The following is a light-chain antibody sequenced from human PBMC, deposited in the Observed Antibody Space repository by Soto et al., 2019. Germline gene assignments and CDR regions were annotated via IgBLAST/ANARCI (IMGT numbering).Light chain of an antibody. V-gene: IGLV1-40*01. J-gene: IGLJ2*01. CDR2: ANS. CDR1: SSNIGAGYS. CDR3: QSYDSSLSVL. Sequence: QLVLTQPPSVSGAPGQRVTISCTGSSSNIGAGYSVYWYQQLPGTAPKLLIFANSNRPSGVPDRFSGSKSGTSASLAITGLQAEDEADYYCQSYDSSLSVLFGGGTKLTVL.